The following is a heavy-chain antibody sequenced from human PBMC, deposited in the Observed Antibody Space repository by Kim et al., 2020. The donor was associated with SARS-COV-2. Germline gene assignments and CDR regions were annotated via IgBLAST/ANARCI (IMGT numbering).Heavy chain of an antibody. Sequence: ADSVKGRFTSSRDNSKNTLYLQMNSLRGEDTAVYYCAKDDDSSGPKAFDIWGQGTMVTVSS. CDR3: AKDDDSSGPKAFDI. V-gene: IGHV3-33*06. D-gene: IGHD3-22*01. J-gene: IGHJ3*02.